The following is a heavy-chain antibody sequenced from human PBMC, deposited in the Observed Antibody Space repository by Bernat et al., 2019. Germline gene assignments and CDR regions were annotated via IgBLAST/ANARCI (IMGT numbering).Heavy chain of an antibody. CDR1: GFTFSDYY. V-gene: IGHV3-11*03. CDR2: ISSSSSYT. Sequence: VQLLESGGGLVQPGGSLRLSCAASGFTFSDYYMSWIRQAPGKGLDWVSYISSSSSYTNYADSVKGRFTISRDNAKNSLYLQMNSLRAEDTAVYYCARGAPTSDPYMDVWGKGTTVTVSS. J-gene: IGHJ6*03. CDR3: ARGAPTSDPYMDV.